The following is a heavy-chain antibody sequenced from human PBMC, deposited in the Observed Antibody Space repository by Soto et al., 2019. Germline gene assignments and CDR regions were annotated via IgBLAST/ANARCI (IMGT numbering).Heavy chain of an antibody. CDR1: GGPITSSSYY. Sequence: SETLSLTCTVSGGPITSSSYYWGWIRQPPGKGLEWIGNIYYSGSTYYNPSLKSRVTISVDTSKNQFSLKLSSVTAADTAVYYCARGHYVWGSYRLNWFDPWGQGTLVTVSS. CDR3: ARGHYVWGSYRLNWFDP. D-gene: IGHD3-16*02. V-gene: IGHV4-39*01. J-gene: IGHJ5*02. CDR2: IYYSGST.